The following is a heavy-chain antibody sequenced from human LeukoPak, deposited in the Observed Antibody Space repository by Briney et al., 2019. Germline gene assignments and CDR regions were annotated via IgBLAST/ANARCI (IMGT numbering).Heavy chain of an antibody. Sequence: PSETLSLTCTVSGGSISSYYWSWIRQPAGKGLEWIGRISTSGSPNYSPSFKSRVTMSVATSKNQFSLRLTSVTAADTAIYYCARGSGYHTYWGQGTLVTVSS. CDR2: ISTSGSP. V-gene: IGHV4-4*07. J-gene: IGHJ4*02. CDR3: ARGSGYHTY. D-gene: IGHD3-3*01. CDR1: GGSISSYY.